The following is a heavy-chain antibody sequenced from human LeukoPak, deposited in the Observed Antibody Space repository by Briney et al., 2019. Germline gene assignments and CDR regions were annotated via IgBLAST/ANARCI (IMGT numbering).Heavy chain of an antibody. CDR3: ARHVGSAADDFDY. CDR2: IYYSGGT. CDR1: GGSISSYY. J-gene: IGHJ4*02. V-gene: IGHV4-59*08. Sequence: PSETLSLTCTVSGGSISSYYWSWIRQPPGKGLEWIGYIYYSGGTNYNPSLKSRVTISVDTSKNQFSLKLSSVTAADTAVYYCARHVGSAADDFDYWGQGTLVTVSS. D-gene: IGHD6-13*01.